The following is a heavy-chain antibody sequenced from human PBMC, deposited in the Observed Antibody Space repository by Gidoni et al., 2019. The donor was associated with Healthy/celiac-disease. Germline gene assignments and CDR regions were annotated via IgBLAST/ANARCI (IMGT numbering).Heavy chain of an antibody. CDR1: GGSISSRGSY. CDR2: IYYSGST. D-gene: IGHD4-17*01. CDR3: ARDDYGGNSVGDAFDI. J-gene: IGHJ3*02. Sequence: QVQLQESGPGLVKPSQTLSLTCTVSGGSISSRGSYWSWIRQHPGKGLEWIGYIYYSGSTYYNPSLKSRVTISVDTSKNQFSLKLSSVTAADTAVYYCARDDYGGNSVGDAFDIWGQGTMVTVSS. V-gene: IGHV4-31*03.